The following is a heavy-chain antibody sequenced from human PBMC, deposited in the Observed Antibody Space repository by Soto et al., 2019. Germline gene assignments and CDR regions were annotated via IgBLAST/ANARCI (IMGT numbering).Heavy chain of an antibody. Sequence: SETLSLTSSVAGGSIRRYDWSWIRQPPGKGLEWIGYLYNAGSTIYNPSLKSRVTISVDMSQNQFSLNLNYVTAADTAVYYCARDLWGYCGTDCYPLDVWGQGTTVTVSS. CDR3: ARDLWGYCGTDCYPLDV. CDR2: LYNAGST. J-gene: IGHJ6*02. D-gene: IGHD2-21*02. V-gene: IGHV4-59*01. CDR1: GGSIRRYD.